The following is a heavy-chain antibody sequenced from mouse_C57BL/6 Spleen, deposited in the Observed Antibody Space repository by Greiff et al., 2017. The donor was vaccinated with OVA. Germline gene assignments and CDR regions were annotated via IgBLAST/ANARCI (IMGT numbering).Heavy chain of an antibody. J-gene: IGHJ3*01. CDR1: GYTFTGYW. CDR2: ILPGSGST. D-gene: IGHD2-4*01. CDR3: ARPYYDYEAWFAY. V-gene: IGHV1-9*01. Sequence: QVQLQQSGAELMKPGASVKLSCKATGYTFTGYWIEWVKQRPGHGLEWIGEILPGSGSTNYNEQFKGKATFTADPSSNTAYMQLSSLTTEASAIYYCARPYYDYEAWFAYWGQGTVVTVSA.